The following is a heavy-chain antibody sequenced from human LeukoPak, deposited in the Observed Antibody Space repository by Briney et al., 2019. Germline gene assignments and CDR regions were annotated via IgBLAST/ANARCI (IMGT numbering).Heavy chain of an antibody. CDR1: GYTFTGYY. D-gene: IGHD1-26*01. V-gene: IGHV1-18*04. CDR3: ARDSMYSGRFDY. CDR2: ISAYNGNT. J-gene: IGHJ4*02. Sequence: ASVKVSCKASGYTFTGYYMHWVRQAPGQGLEWMGWISAYNGNTNYAQKLQGRVTMTTDTSTSTAYMELRSLRSDDTAVYYCARDSMYSGRFDYWGQGTLVTVSS.